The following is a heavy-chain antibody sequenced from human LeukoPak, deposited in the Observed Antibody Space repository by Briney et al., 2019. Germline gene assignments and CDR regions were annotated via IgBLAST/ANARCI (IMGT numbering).Heavy chain of an antibody. Sequence: AGGSLRLSCAASGFTFSVFALHWVRQAPGKGLEWVAFISYDGSNKYYADSVKGRFTISRDNAKNSLYLQTNSLRAEDTAVYYCASSALTGILGYYYYGMDVWGQGTTVTVSS. CDR2: ISYDGSNK. CDR1: GFTFSVFA. CDR3: ASSALTGILGYYYYGMDV. V-gene: IGHV3-30-3*01. D-gene: IGHD1-26*01. J-gene: IGHJ6*01.